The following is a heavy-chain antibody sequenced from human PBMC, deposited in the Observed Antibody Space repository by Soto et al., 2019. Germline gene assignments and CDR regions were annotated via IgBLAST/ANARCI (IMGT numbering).Heavy chain of an antibody. CDR2: IYGSGTT. Sequence: HPGGSLRLSCAASEFPISTDYMTWVRQAPGKGLEWVSVIYGSGTTYYLDSVKGRFTVSRDNSKNTIYLQMHSLRADDTALYYCARGRGYYGMDVWGQGTTVTVSS. CDR3: ARGRGYYGMDV. J-gene: IGHJ6*02. V-gene: IGHV3-53*01. CDR1: EFPISTDY. D-gene: IGHD3-10*01.